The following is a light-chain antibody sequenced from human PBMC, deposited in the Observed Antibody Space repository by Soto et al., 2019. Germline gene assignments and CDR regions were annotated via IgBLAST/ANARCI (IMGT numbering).Light chain of an antibody. Sequence: EIVLTQSPGTLSLSPGERATLSFRSSQSVSSSYLAWYQQKPGQAPRLLIYDASNRATGIPARFSGSGSGTDFTLTISSLEPEDFAVYYCQQRSNWPWTFGQGTKVDIK. J-gene: IGKJ1*01. CDR2: DAS. V-gene: IGKV3-11*01. CDR3: QQRSNWPWT. CDR1: QSVSSSY.